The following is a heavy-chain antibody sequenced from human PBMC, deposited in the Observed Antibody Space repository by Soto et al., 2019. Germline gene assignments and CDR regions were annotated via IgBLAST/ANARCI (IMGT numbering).Heavy chain of an antibody. Sequence: QPGGSLRLSCLASRFTFSTYAMHWVRQAPGKGLEYVSTISSNGGSTYYADSVKGRFTISRDNSKNTLYLQMNSLRAEDTAVYYCAKGKGGMDKHAYSSSTLFFDYWGQGTLVTVSS. CDR3: AKGKGGMDKHAYSSSTLFFDY. J-gene: IGHJ4*02. D-gene: IGHD6-6*01. CDR2: ISSNGGST. CDR1: RFTFSTYA. V-gene: IGHV3-64*04.